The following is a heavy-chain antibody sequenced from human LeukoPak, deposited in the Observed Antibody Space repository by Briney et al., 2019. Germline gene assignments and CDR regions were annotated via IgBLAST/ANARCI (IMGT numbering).Heavy chain of an antibody. CDR1: GFTFSNAW. V-gene: IGHV3-23*01. CDR2: ISGSGGST. Sequence: GGSLRLSCAASGFTFSNAWMSWVRQAPGKGLEWVSAISGSGGSTYYADSVKGRFTISRDNSKNTLYLQMNSLRAEDTAVYYCASVPIAAAGNRIDYWGQGTLVTVSS. D-gene: IGHD6-13*01. J-gene: IGHJ4*02. CDR3: ASVPIAAAGNRIDY.